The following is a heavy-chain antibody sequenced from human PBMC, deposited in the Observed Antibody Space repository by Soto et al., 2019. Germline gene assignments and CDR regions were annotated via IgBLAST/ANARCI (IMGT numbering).Heavy chain of an antibody. D-gene: IGHD3-3*01. V-gene: IGHV4-34*01. CDR1: GGSFSGYY. Sequence: PSETLSLTCAVSGGSFSGYYWSWIRQPPGKGLEWIGEINYSGSTNYNPSLKSRVTISVDTSKNQFSLKLTSVTAADTAVYFCARAPSYYDFWSCDYSSYYGMDDWGQGTMVTVYS. J-gene: IGHJ6*02. CDR2: INYSGST. CDR3: ARAPSYYDFWSCDYSSYYGMDD.